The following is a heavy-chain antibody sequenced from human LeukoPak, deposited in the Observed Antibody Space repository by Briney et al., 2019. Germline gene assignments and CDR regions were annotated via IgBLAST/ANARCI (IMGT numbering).Heavy chain of an antibody. J-gene: IGHJ4*02. Sequence: SVKVSCKASGGTFSSYAISWVRQAPGQGLEWMGGIIPIFGTANYAQKFQGRVTITADGSTSTAYMELSSLRSEDTAVYYCARVSGAAGGGWFDYWGQGTLVTVSS. D-gene: IGHD6-13*01. CDR2: IIPIFGTA. CDR1: GGTFSSYA. CDR3: ARVSGAAGGGWFDY. V-gene: IGHV1-69*13.